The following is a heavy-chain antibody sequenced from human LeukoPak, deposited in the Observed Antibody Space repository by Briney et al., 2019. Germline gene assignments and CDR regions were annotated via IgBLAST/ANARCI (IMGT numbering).Heavy chain of an antibody. CDR2: IYFSGNT. D-gene: IGHD5-24*01. V-gene: IGHV4-59*12. CDR1: GGSISSYY. J-gene: IGHJ3*02. CDR3: ARDLRDGYNLDAFDI. Sequence: SETLSLTCNVSGGSISSYYWSWIRQPPGKGLEWIGYIYFSGNTHYNPSLKSRVTISVDTSKNQFSLKLSSVTAADTAVYYCARDLRDGYNLDAFDIWGQGTMVTVSS.